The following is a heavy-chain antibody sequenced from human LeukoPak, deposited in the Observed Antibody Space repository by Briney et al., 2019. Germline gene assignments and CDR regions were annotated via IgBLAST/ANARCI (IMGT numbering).Heavy chain of an antibody. V-gene: IGHV3-23*01. Sequence: GGSLRLSCAASGFTFSSYAMSWVRQAPGKGLEWVSAISGSGGSTYYADSVKGRFTISRDNSKNTLYLQMDSLRAEDTAVYYCARRPYYYDSSGLLVYFDYWGQGTLVTVSS. J-gene: IGHJ4*02. CDR1: GFTFSSYA. D-gene: IGHD3-22*01. CDR3: ARRPYYYDSSGLLVYFDY. CDR2: ISGSGGST.